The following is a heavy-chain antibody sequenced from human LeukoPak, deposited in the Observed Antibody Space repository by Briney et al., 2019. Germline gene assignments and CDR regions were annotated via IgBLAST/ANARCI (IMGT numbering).Heavy chain of an antibody. CDR3: ARERGRGVISPYFDS. CDR2: IYSGGDT. CDR1: GFTVSSNY. V-gene: IGHV3-66*01. D-gene: IGHD3-10*01. J-gene: IGHJ4*02. Sequence: PGGSLRLSCAASGFTVSSNYMSWVRQAPGKGLEWVSVIYSGGDTYYADSVKGRFTISRDNSKNTLYLQMSSLRAEDTALYFCARERGRGVISPYFDSWGQGTLVTVSS.